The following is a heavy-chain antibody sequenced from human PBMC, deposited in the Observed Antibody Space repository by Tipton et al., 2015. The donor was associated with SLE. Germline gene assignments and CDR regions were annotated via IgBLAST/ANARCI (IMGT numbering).Heavy chain of an antibody. CDR2: ISTYNGNT. CDR1: GYTFASYG. J-gene: IGHJ6*02. CDR3: AREVYSGSYYYYYGMDV. V-gene: IGHV1-18*01. D-gene: IGHD3-10*01. Sequence: QSGPEVKKPGASVKLSCKTFGYTFASYGISWVRQAPGQGLEWMGWISTYNGNTHYAQNLQGRVTMTTYTSTSTAYMELRSLRSDDTAVYYCAREVYSGSYYYYYGMDVWGQGTTVTISS.